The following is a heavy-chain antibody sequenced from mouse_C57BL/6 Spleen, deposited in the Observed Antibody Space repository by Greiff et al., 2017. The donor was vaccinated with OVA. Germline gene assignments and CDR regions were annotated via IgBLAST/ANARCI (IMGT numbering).Heavy chain of an antibody. J-gene: IGHJ3*01. CDR2: IYPGDGDT. V-gene: IGHV1-82*01. CDR1: GYAFSSSW. Sequence: QVQLKQSGPELVKPGASVKISCKASGYAFSSSWMNWVKQRPGKGLEWIGRIYPGDGDTNYNGKFKGKATLTADKSSSTAYMQLSSLTSEDSAVYFCARGGPRTAQATFWFAYWGQGTLVTVSA. D-gene: IGHD3-2*02. CDR3: ARGGPRTAQATFWFAY.